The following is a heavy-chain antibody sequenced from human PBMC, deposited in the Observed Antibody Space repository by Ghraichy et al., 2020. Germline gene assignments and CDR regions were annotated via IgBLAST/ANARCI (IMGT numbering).Heavy chain of an antibody. V-gene: IGHV3-23*01. CDR1: GFTFSSYA. CDR2: ISGSGGST. Sequence: GGSLRLSCAASGFTFSSYAMSWVRQAPGKGLEWVSAISGSGGSTYYADSVKGRFTISRDNSKNTLYLQMNSLRAEDTAVYYCARGYSGYGFYYYYGMDVWGQGTTVTVSS. D-gene: IGHD5-12*01. CDR3: ARGYSGYGFYYYYGMDV. J-gene: IGHJ6*02.